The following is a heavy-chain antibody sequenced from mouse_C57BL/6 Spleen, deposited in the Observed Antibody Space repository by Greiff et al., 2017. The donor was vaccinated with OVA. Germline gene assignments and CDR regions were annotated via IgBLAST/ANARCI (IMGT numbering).Heavy chain of an antibody. V-gene: IGHV7-3*01. CDR2: IRNKANGYTT. J-gene: IGHJ2*01. CDR3: ARYESYGNYFDY. D-gene: IGHD2-1*01. Sequence: DVKLVESGGGLVQPGGSLSLSCAASGFTFTDYYMSWVRQPPGKALEWLGFIRNKANGYTTEYSASVKGRFTISRDNSQSILYLQMNALRAEDSATYYCARYESYGNYFDYWGQGTTLTVSS. CDR1: GFTFTDYY.